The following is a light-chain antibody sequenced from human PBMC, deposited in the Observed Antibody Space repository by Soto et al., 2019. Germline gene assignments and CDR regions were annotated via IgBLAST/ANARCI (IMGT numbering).Light chain of an antibody. V-gene: IGKV3-15*01. J-gene: IGKJ2*02. Sequence: EIVMTQSPATLSVSPGESATLSCRASQSIGITVAWYQQKPGQDPRLLIYGPSTRVTGIPARFSGSGSGTEFNLTLSSLQSEDFAIYYCQQYNNWLRGTFGQGTKLEIK. CDR2: GPS. CDR3: QQYNNWLRGT. CDR1: QSIGIT.